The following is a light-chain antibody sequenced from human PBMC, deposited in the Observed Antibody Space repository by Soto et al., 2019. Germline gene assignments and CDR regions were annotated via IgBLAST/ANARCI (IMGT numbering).Light chain of an antibody. CDR1: ETISSDK. CDR2: GTF. V-gene: IGKV3-20*01. CDR3: QQYCSWT. J-gene: IGKJ1*01. Sequence: EIVLTQSPGTLSVSPGERATLSCRASETISSDKLAWYQQKPGQSPSLLIYGTFSRATGIPDRFSGSGSGTDFTLTISRLEPEDSAIYYCQQYCSWTFGQGTKVEI.